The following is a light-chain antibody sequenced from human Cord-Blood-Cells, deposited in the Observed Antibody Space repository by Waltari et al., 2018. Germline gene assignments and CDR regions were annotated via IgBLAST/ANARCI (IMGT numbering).Light chain of an antibody. CDR3: MQALQTPYT. CDR2: LGS. V-gene: IGKV2-28*01. CDR1: QSLLHSNGYNY. J-gene: IGKJ2*01. Sequence: DIVMTQSPLSLPVTPGEPASISCRSSQSLLHSNGYNYLDWYLQKPGQSPQLLIYLGSNRAAGGPDRFSGSGSGTDFTLKISRVEAEDVGVYYCMQALQTPYTFGQGTKLEIK.